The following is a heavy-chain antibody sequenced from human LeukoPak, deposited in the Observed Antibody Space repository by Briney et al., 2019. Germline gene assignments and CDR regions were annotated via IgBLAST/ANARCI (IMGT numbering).Heavy chain of an antibody. J-gene: IGHJ4*02. CDR3: ARLDYYDSKYYFDY. V-gene: IGHV4-39*01. D-gene: IGHD3-22*01. CDR1: GGSISTSLYY. CDR2: IYYSGTT. Sequence: PSETLSLTCTVPGGSISTSLYYWGWIRQPPGKGLEWIGSIYYSGTTYYNPSLRSRVTISIDTSKNQFSLKLRSVTAADTAVYYCARLDYYDSKYYFDYWGQGTLVTVSS.